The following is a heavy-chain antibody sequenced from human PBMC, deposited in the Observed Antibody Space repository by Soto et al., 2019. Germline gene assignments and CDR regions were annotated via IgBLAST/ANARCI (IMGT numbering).Heavy chain of an antibody. CDR1: GGTFSSYT. CDR2: IMPLLDIA. D-gene: IGHD2-2*01. J-gene: IGHJ4*02. CDR3: ARGGYCNVTTCYRTADS. Sequence: QVQLVQSGAEVKKPGSSVKVSCKASGGTFSSYTISWVRQAPGQGLEWMGRIMPLLDIANYAQKFQGRVTITADKSTSTVYIELSSLSSEDTAVYYCARGGYCNVTTCYRTADSWGQGTLVTVSS. V-gene: IGHV1-69*02.